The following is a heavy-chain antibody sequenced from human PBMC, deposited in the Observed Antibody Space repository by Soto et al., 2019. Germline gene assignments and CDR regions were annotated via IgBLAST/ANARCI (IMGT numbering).Heavy chain of an antibody. CDR1: GFAFSSFG. D-gene: IGHD3-10*01. CDR3: AKDRGRGSPVSGGLDV. V-gene: IGHV3-33*06. CDR2: IWYDGSDK. J-gene: IGHJ6*02. Sequence: QVQLVESGGGVVQPGRSLRLSCAASGFAFSSFGMHWVRQAPGKGLEWVAIIWYDGSDKYYADSVKGRFTISRDNSKNTLYLQMNTLRAEDTAVYYCAKDRGRGSPVSGGLDVWGQGTTVTVSS.